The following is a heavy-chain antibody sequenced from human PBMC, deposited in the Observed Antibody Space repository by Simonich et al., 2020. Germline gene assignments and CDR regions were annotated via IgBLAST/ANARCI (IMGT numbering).Heavy chain of an antibody. CDR3: AREGLLLDAFDI. CDR1: GFTFSSYA. V-gene: IGHV3-30*04. J-gene: IGHJ3*02. Sequence: QVQLVESGGGVVQPGRSLRLSCAASGFTFSSYAMHWVRQAPGKGVEWVAVISEDGSNKYYAEAVKGRFTISRDNSKNTLYMQMNSLRAEDTAVYYCAREGLLLDAFDIWGQGTMVTVSS. CDR2: ISEDGSNK. D-gene: IGHD2-15*01.